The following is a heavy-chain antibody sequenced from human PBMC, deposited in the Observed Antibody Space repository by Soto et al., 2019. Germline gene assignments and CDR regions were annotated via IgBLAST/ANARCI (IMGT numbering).Heavy chain of an antibody. V-gene: IGHV3-64D*06. CDR1: GFRFNIYG. CDR2: ISSDGGST. Sequence: PGGSLRLSCSASGFRFNIYGVHWVRQAPGKGLEYVSAISSDGGSTYYADSVKGRFSVSRDNSKNTLYLQMSSLRPEDTAVYYCVKPPAYYSDSSTYYPFWGQGTLVTVSS. D-gene: IGHD3-22*01. J-gene: IGHJ4*02. CDR3: VKPPAYYSDSSTYYPF.